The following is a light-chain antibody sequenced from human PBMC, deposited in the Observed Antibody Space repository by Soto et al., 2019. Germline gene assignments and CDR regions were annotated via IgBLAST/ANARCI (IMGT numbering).Light chain of an antibody. Sequence: SALTQPASLSGSPGQSITISCTGTRSDVGTYNFVSWYQQHPGKAPKVLIYGVSTRPSGVSDRFSGSRSGNTASLTISGLQHDDEAVYYCVSFTSASTRVFGTGTKLTVL. J-gene: IGLJ1*01. V-gene: IGLV2-14*03. CDR2: GVS. CDR3: VSFTSASTRV. CDR1: RSDVGTYNF.